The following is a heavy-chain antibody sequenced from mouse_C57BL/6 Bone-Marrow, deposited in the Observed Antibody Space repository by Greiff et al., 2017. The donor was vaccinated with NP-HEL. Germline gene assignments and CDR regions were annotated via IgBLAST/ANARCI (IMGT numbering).Heavy chain of an antibody. CDR1: GYTFTSYD. CDR3: AREDYYGSSPWFAY. J-gene: IGHJ3*01. V-gene: IGHV1-85*01. D-gene: IGHD1-1*01. CDR2: IYPRDGST. Sequence: LLESGPELVKPGASVKLSCKASGYTFTSYDINWVKQRPGQGLEWSGWIYPRDGSTKYNEKFKGKATLTVDTSSSTAYMELHSLTSEDSAVYFCAREDYYGSSPWFAYWGQGTLVTVSA.